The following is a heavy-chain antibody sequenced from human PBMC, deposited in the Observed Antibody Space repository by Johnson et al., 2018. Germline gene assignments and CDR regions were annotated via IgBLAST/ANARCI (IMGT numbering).Heavy chain of an antibody. D-gene: IGHD2-2*01. CDR3: AREGVVVVPAAMLGNTYYYYGMDV. Sequence: QLVESGGGLVQPGGSLRLSCAASGFTFSSYAMSWVRQAPGKGLEWVSAISGSGGSTYYADSVKGRFTISRDNAKNSLYLQMNSLRAEDTAVYYCAREGVVVVPAAMLGNTYYYYGMDVWGQGTTVTVSS. J-gene: IGHJ6*02. CDR1: GFTFSSYA. CDR2: ISGSGGST. V-gene: IGHV3-23*04.